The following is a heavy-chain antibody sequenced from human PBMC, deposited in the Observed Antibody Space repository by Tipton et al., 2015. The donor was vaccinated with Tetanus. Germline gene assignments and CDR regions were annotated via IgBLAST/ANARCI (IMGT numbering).Heavy chain of an antibody. CDR3: ARVEDLWSFVIDY. CDR1: GFSVSNNY. Sequence: SLRLSCAASGFSVSNNYLSWVRQAPGKGLEWVSIIYSTSTTYYVDSVKGRFTISRDISKNMVYLQMNSLRAEDTAVNFCARVEDLWSFVIDYWGPGTHVTVSS. CDR2: IYSTSTT. J-gene: IGHJ4*02. D-gene: IGHD2-21*01. V-gene: IGHV3-53*01.